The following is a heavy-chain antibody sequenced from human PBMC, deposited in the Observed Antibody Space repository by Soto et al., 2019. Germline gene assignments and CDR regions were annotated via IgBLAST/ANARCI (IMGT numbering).Heavy chain of an antibody. CDR2: INAGNGNT. CDR3: AREFRTYSYDSRGYPYNWFDP. D-gene: IGHD3-22*01. CDR1: GYTFSSYA. Sequence: ASVTVSCTASGYTFSSYAMDWVRQAHGQRLESMGWINAGNGNTKYSQKFQGRVTITRDTSASTAYMELSSLRSEDTAVYYCAREFRTYSYDSRGYPYNWFDPWGQGTLVTVSS. V-gene: IGHV1-3*01. J-gene: IGHJ5*02.